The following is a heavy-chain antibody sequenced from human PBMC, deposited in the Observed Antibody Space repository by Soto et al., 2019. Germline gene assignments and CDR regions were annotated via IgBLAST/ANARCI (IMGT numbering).Heavy chain of an antibody. CDR1: GFTFSSYS. D-gene: IGHD2-2*01. Sequence: EVQLVESGGGLVKPGGSLRLSCAASGFTFSSYSMNWVRQAPGKGLEWVSSISSSSSYIYYSDSVKGRFTISRDNAKNSLYLQLNSVRADDTAVYYCARGKPSRGEIVVVPAAMRSKPKPRAEKIDYYYYYYMDVWGKGTTVTVSS. CDR2: ISSSSSYI. CDR3: ARGKPSRGEIVVVPAAMRSKPKPRAEKIDYYYYYYMDV. J-gene: IGHJ6*03. V-gene: IGHV3-21*01.